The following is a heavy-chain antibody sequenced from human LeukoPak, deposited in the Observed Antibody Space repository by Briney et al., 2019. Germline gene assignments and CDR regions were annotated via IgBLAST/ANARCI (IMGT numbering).Heavy chain of an antibody. Sequence: SVKVSCKSSGGTFSSYAISWVRQAPGQGLEWMGGIIPIFGTANYAQKFQGRVTITTDESTSTAYMELSSLRSEDTAVYYCARDLLVAGTKVQVWFDHWGQGTLVTVSS. J-gene: IGHJ5*02. CDR1: GGTFSSYA. CDR2: IIPIFGTA. D-gene: IGHD6-19*01. V-gene: IGHV1-69*05. CDR3: ARDLLVAGTKVQVWFDH.